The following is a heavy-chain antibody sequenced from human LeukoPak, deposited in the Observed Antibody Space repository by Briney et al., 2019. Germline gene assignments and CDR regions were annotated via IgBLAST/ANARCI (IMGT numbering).Heavy chain of an antibody. V-gene: IGHV4-31*03. CDR2: ISYSGNT. CDR3: ARASIGYYYMDV. CDR1: GDSISSGGYY. Sequence: TSETLSLTCTVSGDSISSGGYYWSWIRQHPGKGLEWIGYISYSGNTYYNPSLKSRVIISIDTSKNQFSLKLSSVTAADTAVYYCARASIGYYYMDVWGKGTTVTVSS. D-gene: IGHD6-6*01. J-gene: IGHJ6*03.